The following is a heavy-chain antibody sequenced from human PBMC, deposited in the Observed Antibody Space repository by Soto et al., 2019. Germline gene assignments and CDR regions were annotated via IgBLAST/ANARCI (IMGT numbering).Heavy chain of an antibody. CDR1: GGSISSGGYY. D-gene: IGHD5-18*01. Sequence: PXETLSLTCTVSGGSISSGGYYWSWIRQHPGKGLEWIGYIYYSGSTYYNPSLKSRVTISVDTSKNQFSLKLSSVTAADTAVYYCARVDTAMDYYYYGMDVWGQGTTVTVSS. CDR3: ARVDTAMDYYYYGMDV. CDR2: IYYSGST. J-gene: IGHJ6*02. V-gene: IGHV4-31*03.